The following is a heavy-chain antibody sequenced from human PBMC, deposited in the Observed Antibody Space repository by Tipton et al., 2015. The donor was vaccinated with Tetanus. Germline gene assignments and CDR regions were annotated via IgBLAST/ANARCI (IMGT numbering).Heavy chain of an antibody. CDR3: ARDSGLWFGETDY. CDR1: GFTISSYW. J-gene: IGHJ4*02. D-gene: IGHD3-10*01. Sequence: SLRLSCEASGFTISSYWIHWVRQVPGKGLLWVARMTTDASNTAYADFVKGRFTLSRDNAKNTLYLQMNSLRAEDTAVYYCARDSGLWFGETDYWGQGTLVTVSS. V-gene: IGHV3-74*01. CDR2: MTTDASNT.